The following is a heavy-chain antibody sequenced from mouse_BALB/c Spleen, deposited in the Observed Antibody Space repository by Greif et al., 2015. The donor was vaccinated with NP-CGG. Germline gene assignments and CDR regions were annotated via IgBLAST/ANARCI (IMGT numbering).Heavy chain of an antibody. Sequence: DVKLVESGGGLVKPGGSLKLSCAASGFTFSSYAMSWVRQTPEKRLEWVASISSGGSTYYPDSVKGRFTISRDNARNILYLQMSSLRSEDTAMYYCARAPITTVPSWSAYWGQGTLVTVSA. CDR3: ARAPITTVPSWSAY. CDR1: GFTFSSYA. J-gene: IGHJ3*01. V-gene: IGHV5-6-5*01. D-gene: IGHD1-1*01. CDR2: ISSGGST.